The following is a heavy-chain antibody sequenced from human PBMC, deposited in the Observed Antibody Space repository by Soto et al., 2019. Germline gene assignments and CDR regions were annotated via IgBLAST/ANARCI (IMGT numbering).Heavy chain of an antibody. J-gene: IGHJ5*02. V-gene: IGHV1-18*01. Sequence: ASVKVSCKASGYTFTSYGISWVRQAPGQGLEWMGWISAYNGNTNYAQKLQGRVTMTTDTSTSTAYMELRSLRSDDTAVYYCARDEVGYSNPNWFDPWGQGTLVTVSS. D-gene: IGHD4-4*01. CDR2: ISAYNGNT. CDR1: GYTFTSYG. CDR3: ARDEVGYSNPNWFDP.